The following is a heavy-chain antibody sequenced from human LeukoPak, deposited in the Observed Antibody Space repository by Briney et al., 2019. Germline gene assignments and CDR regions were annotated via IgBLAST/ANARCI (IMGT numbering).Heavy chain of an antibody. J-gene: IGHJ4*02. CDR2: IYDSGTT. CDR1: GGSVTSGGFS. Sequence: SETLSLTCAVSGGSVTSGGFSWNWIRQPPGKGLEWIGYIYDSGTTDYNPSLKSRVTISVDGSRNQFSLKLSSVTAADTAVYYCARGEYSSSLDYWGQGTLVTVSS. CDR3: ARGEYSSSLDY. V-gene: IGHV4-30-2*01. D-gene: IGHD6-13*01.